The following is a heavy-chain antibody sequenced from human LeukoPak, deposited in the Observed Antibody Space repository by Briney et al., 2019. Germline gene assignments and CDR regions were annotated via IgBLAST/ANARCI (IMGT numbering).Heavy chain of an antibody. CDR2: IKQDGTEK. J-gene: IGHJ4*02. CDR1: GFTFSNYW. D-gene: IGHD2-15*01. Sequence: GGSLRLSCAASGFTFSNYWMTWVRQAPGKGLEWVANIKQDGTEKYYVDSVKGRFAISRENAENSLYLQMNSLRAEDTAVYYCTRDAGCPGGTCYSFYAYWGRGTLVTVSS. V-gene: IGHV3-7*01. CDR3: TRDAGCPGGTCYSFYAY.